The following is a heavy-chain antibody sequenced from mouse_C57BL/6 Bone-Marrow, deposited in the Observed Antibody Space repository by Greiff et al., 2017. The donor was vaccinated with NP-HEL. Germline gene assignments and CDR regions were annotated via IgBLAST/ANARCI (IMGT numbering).Heavy chain of an antibody. Sequence: QVHVKQSGPGLVQPSQSLSITCTVSGFSLTSYGVHWVRQSPGKGLEWLGVIWSGGSTDYNAAFISRLSISKDNSKSQVFFKMNSLQADDTAIYYCASRPIFTDGYFLREDYAMDYWGQGTSVTVSS. CDR3: ASRPIFTDGYFLREDYAMDY. J-gene: IGHJ4*01. D-gene: IGHD2-3*01. CDR2: IWSGGST. V-gene: IGHV2-2*01. CDR1: GFSLTSYG.